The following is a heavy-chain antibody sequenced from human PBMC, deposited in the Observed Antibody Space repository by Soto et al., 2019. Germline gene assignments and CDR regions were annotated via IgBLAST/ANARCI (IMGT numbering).Heavy chain of an antibody. Sequence: QVQLVQSGAEVKKPGSSVKVSCKASGGTFSSYAISWVRQAPGQGLEWMGGIIPIFGTANYAQKFQGRVTITADESTSTAYMELSSLRSEDTAVYYCAREGFVVVTATRDAFDIWGLGTMVTVSS. D-gene: IGHD2-21*02. CDR2: IIPIFGTA. CDR1: GGTFSSYA. V-gene: IGHV1-69*01. J-gene: IGHJ3*02. CDR3: AREGFVVVTATRDAFDI.